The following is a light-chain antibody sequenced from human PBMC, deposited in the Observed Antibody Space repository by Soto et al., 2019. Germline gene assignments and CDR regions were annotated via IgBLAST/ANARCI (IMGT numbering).Light chain of an antibody. CDR1: QGISSS. V-gene: IGKV1-9*01. CDR2: TAS. Sequence: IHLTQSPSSLSASVGARVTVTCRASQGISSSLAWYQQKPGKAPKLLIYTASTLQSGVPSRFSGSGSETDFTLTISGLQPEDFATYYCQQLKPYHPKFGQATKADIX. J-gene: IGKJ1*01. CDR3: QQLKPYHPK.